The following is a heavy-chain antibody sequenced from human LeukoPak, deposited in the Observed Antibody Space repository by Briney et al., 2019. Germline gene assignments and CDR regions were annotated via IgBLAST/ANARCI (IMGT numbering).Heavy chain of an antibody. CDR2: ISGSGGST. Sequence: PGGSLRLSCAACGFTFSSYAMSWVRQAPGKGLEWVSAISGSGGSTYYADSVKGRFTISRDNSKNTLYLQMNSLRAEDTAVYYCAKDRRLGCSSTSCSRDGDWFDPWGQGTLVTVSS. D-gene: IGHD2-2*01. V-gene: IGHV3-23*01. J-gene: IGHJ5*02. CDR3: AKDRRLGCSSTSCSRDGDWFDP. CDR1: GFTFSSYA.